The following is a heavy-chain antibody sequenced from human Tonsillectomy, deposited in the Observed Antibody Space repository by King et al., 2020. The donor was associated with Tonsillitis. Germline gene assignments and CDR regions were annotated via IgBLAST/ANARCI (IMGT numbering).Heavy chain of an antibody. Sequence: VQLQQWGARLLKPSETLSLTCAVYGGSFSGYYWSWIRQPPGKGLEWIGEINHSGSTNYNPSLKSRVTISVDTSKNQFSLKLSSVTAADTAVFYCASLAYPTAVAAHTWGQGTLVTVSS. V-gene: IGHV4-34*01. CDR1: GGSFSGYY. D-gene: IGHD6-19*01. J-gene: IGHJ5*02. CDR2: INHSGST. CDR3: ASLAYPTAVAAHT.